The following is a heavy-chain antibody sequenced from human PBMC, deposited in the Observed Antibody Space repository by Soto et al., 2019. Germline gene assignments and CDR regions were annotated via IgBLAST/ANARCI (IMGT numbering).Heavy chain of an antibody. Sequence: EVQLVESGGGLVQPGGSLRLSCAASGFTFSTYWMHWVRQVPGKGLVWVSRINSDGSTTSYADSVKGRFTISRDNAKNTLFLQMNSLRAADTAAYYCAGGVATLLAWGQGTLVTVSS. V-gene: IGHV3-74*01. CDR2: INSDGSTT. D-gene: IGHD5-12*01. CDR1: GFTFSTYW. J-gene: IGHJ5*02. CDR3: AGGVATLLA.